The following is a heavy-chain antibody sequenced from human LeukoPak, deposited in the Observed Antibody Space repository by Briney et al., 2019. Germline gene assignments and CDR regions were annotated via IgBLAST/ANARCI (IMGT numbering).Heavy chain of an antibody. V-gene: IGHV4-61*02. D-gene: IGHD2-2*02. CDR2: IYTVGST. CDR3: ARDRRVGYCSSTSCHKGWFDP. Sequence: TLSLTPTVSGGSLCSGSYYCRWIRQPAGKGLEWLGCIYTVGSTTYTPSLNHRVTIQVDTSNNQFSLKLSSTTAADTAVYYCARDRRVGYCSSTSCHKGWFDPWGQGTLVTVSS. J-gene: IGHJ5*02. CDR1: GGSLCSGSYY.